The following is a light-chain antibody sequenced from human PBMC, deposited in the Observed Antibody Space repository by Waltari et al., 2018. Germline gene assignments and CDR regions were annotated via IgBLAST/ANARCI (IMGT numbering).Light chain of an antibody. J-gene: IGLJ2*01. CDR1: SSNIGRSY. CDR3: GAWDSSLSAGL. CDR2: DNN. V-gene: IGLV1-51*01. Sequence: QSVLTQPPSVSAAPGPKVTISCSGSSSNIGRSYVSWYQQVPGTAPKLLIYDNNKRPSGVSDRFSGSKSGTSASLAITGLQTGDEADYYCGAWDSSLSAGLFGGGTRLTVL.